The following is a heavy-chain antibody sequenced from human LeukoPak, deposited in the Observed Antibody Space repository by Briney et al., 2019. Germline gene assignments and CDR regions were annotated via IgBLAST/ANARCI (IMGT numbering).Heavy chain of an antibody. Sequence: SETLSLTCTVSGGSINNYYWSWIRQPAGKGLEWIGRIYTSGSTNYNPSPKSRVTMSVDTSKNQFSLKLSSVTAADTAVYYCARGSSSSAELDAYYYYYMDVWGKGTTVTVSS. CDR2: IYTSGST. CDR1: GGSINNYY. D-gene: IGHD6-6*01. V-gene: IGHV4-4*07. CDR3: ARGSSSSAELDAYYYYYMDV. J-gene: IGHJ6*03.